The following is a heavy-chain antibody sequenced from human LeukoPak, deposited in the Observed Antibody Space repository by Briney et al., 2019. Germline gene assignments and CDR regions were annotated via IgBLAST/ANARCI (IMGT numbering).Heavy chain of an antibody. D-gene: IGHD2-2*01. Sequence: ASVKVSCKASGYTFTSYDINWVRQATGQGLEWMGWMNPNSGNTGYAQKFQGRVTITRNTSISTAYMELSSLRSEDTAVYYCARESLYCSSTSCWGAFDIWGQGTMVTVSS. CDR1: GYTFTSYD. CDR3: ARESLYCSSTSCWGAFDI. CDR2: MNPNSGNT. V-gene: IGHV1-8*03. J-gene: IGHJ3*02.